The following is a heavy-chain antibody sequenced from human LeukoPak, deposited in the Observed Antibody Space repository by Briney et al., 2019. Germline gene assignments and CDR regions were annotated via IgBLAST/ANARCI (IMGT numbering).Heavy chain of an antibody. Sequence: GGSLRLSCAASGFTFSSYAMRWVRQAPGKGLEWVSSTTDSGSRTYYADSVKGRFTISRDNSKNMLYLQMNSQRAEDTAVYYCAKGGAMADKYYQEWGQGTLVTVSS. CDR3: AKGGAMADKYYQE. V-gene: IGHV3-23*01. CDR2: TTDSGSRT. CDR1: GFTFSSYA. D-gene: IGHD6-19*01. J-gene: IGHJ1*01.